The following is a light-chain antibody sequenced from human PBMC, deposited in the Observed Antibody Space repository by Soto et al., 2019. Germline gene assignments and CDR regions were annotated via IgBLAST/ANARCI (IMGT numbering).Light chain of an antibody. CDR1: QTVSNRY. V-gene: IGKV3-20*01. J-gene: IGKJ5*01. Sequence: ETVLTQSPGTLSLSPGERATLSCRASQTVSNRYLAWYQHKAGQAPSLLISGVSSRATGIPDRFSGSGSGTDFTLTISRLEPEDFALYYCQQYGNSPMSFGQGTRLEIK. CDR3: QQYGNSPMS. CDR2: GVS.